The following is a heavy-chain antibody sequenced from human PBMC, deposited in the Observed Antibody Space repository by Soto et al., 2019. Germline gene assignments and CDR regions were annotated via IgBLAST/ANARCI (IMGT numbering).Heavy chain of an antibody. J-gene: IGHJ6*03. D-gene: IGHD6-19*01. CDR2: INHSGST. V-gene: IGHV4-34*01. Sequence: SETLSLTCAVYGGSFSGYYWSWIRQPPGKGLEWIGEINHSGSTNYNPSLKSRVTISVDTSKNQFSLKLSSVTAADTAVYYCASVAGTYYYYYMSVRGKRPTVPVSS. CDR1: GGSFSGYY. CDR3: ASVAGTYYYYYMSV.